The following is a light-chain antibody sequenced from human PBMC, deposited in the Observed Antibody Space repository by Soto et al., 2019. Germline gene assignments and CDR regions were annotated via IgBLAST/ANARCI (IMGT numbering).Light chain of an antibody. CDR2: GAS. CDR3: QQYYSFPRT. V-gene: IGKV3-20*01. J-gene: IGKJ1*01. CDR1: QSVSSSY. Sequence: EIVLTQSPGTLSLSPGERATLSCRASQSVSSSYLAWYQQKPGQAPRLLIYGASTRATSIPARFSGSGSGTDFTLTISCLQSEDFATYYCQQYYSFPRTFGQGTKVDI.